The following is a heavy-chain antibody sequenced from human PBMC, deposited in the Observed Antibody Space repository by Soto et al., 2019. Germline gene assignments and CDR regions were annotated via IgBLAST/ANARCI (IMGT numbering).Heavy chain of an antibody. CDR1: GGSVSSGSYY. CDR3: ARYNSGSYYKRPKYNWFDP. Sequence: ETLSLTCTVSGGSVSSGSYYWSWSRQPPGKGLVWIGYIYYSGSTNYTPSLKSRVTISVDTSKNQFSLKLSSVTAADTAVYYCARYNSGSYYKRPKYNWFDPWGQGTLVTVSS. CDR2: IYYSGST. V-gene: IGHV4-61*01. J-gene: IGHJ5*02. D-gene: IGHD1-26*01.